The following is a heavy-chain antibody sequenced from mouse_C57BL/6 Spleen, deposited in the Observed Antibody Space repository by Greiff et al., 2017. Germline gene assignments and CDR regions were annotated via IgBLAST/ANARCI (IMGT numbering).Heavy chain of an antibody. CDR3: ARSLFTTVVAKYAMDY. CDR1: GYAFSSYW. Sequence: QVQLKESGAELVKPGASVKISCKASGYAFSSYWMNWVKQRPGKGLEWIGQIYPGDGDTNYNGKFKGKATLTADKSSSTAYMQLSSLTSEDSAVYFCARSLFTTVVAKYAMDYWGQGTSVTVSS. V-gene: IGHV1-80*01. J-gene: IGHJ4*01. D-gene: IGHD1-1*01. CDR2: IYPGDGDT.